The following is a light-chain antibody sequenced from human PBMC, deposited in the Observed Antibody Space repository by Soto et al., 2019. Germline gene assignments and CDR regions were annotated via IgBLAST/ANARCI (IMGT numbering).Light chain of an antibody. CDR2: SNN. CDR1: SSNIGSNT. Sequence: QSVLTQPPSASGTPGQRVTISCSGSSSNIGSNTVNWYQQLPGTAPKLLMYSNNQRPSGVPDRFSGSKSGTSASLAISGLQSEDEADYYCSSYAGSNNYVFGTGTKLTVL. V-gene: IGLV1-44*01. CDR3: SSYAGSNNYV. J-gene: IGLJ1*01.